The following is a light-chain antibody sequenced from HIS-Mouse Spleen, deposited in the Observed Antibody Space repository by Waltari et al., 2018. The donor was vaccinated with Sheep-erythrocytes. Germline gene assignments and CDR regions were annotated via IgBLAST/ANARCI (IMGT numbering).Light chain of an antibody. CDR2: DAS. Sequence: EIVLTQSPATLSLSPGERATLSCRASQSVSSYLAWYQQKPGQAPRLLIYDASKRATVIPARFSGSGSGTDFTLTISSLEPEDFAVYYCQQRSNWYTFGQGTKLEIK. CDR3: QQRSNWYT. J-gene: IGKJ2*01. CDR1: QSVSSY. V-gene: IGKV3-11*01.